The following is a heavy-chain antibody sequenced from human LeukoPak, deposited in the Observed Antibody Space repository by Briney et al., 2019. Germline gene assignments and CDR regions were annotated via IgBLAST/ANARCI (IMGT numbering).Heavy chain of an antibody. CDR1: GFTFSSYS. CDR3: ATWQGDSSGYYVEYFQH. V-gene: IGHV3-48*02. Sequence: PGGSLRLSCAASGFTFSSYSMNWVRQAPGKGLEWVSYISSSSSTIYYADSVKGRFTISRDNAKNSLYLQMNSLRDEDTAVYYCATWQGDSSGYYVEYFQHWGQGTLVTVSS. D-gene: IGHD3-22*01. J-gene: IGHJ1*01. CDR2: ISSSSSTI.